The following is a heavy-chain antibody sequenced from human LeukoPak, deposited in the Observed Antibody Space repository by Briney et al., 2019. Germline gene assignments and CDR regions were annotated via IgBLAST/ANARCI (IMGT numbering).Heavy chain of an antibody. CDR1: GGSLSGSY. CDR3: ARGSSLYDY. J-gene: IGHJ4*02. D-gene: IGHD6-13*01. CDR2: VFYTGSF. Sequence: SETLSLTCAVSGGSLSGSYWSWTRQFPGKGLEWIGFVFYTGSFNYNPSLKSRVRISVDTSRNQFSLKLSSVTAADTAVYYCARGSSLYDYWGQGTLVTVSS. V-gene: IGHV4-59*01.